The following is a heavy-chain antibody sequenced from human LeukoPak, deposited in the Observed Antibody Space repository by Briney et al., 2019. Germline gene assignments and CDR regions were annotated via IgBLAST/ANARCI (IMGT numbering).Heavy chain of an antibody. J-gene: IGHJ4*02. Sequence: PGGSLRLSCAASGFTFSSYGMHWVRQAPGKGLEWVAVIWYDGSNKYYADSVKGRFTISRDNAKNSLYLQMNSLRDEDTAVYYCARDYCSGVTCHPDYWGQGTLVTVSS. CDR2: IWYDGSNK. CDR3: ARDYCSGVTCHPDY. V-gene: IGHV3-33*01. D-gene: IGHD2-15*01. CDR1: GFTFSSYG.